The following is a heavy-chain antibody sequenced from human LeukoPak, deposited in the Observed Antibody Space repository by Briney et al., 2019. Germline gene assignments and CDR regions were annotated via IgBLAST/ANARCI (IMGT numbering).Heavy chain of an antibody. Sequence: PGGSLRPSCAASGFTFSGYGMHWVGQAPGKGLEWVAVISYDGSNKYYADSVKGRFTISRDNSKNTLYLQMNSLRAEDTAVYYCAELGITMIGGVWGKGTTVTISS. CDR1: GFTFSGYG. D-gene: IGHD3-10*02. CDR2: ISYDGSNK. CDR3: AELGITMIGGV. J-gene: IGHJ6*04. V-gene: IGHV3-30*18.